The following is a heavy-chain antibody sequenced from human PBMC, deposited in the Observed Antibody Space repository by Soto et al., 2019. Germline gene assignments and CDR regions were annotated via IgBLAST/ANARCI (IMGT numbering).Heavy chain of an antibody. Sequence: EVQLVESGGGLIQPGGSLTLSCAASGFTVSNNYMSWVRPAPGKGLEWVSVIQSGGTTLYAGSVKGRFTISRDNSKNTLSLHMNSLRVEDTAIYYCARGWQLDPFDYWGQGTLVTVSS. V-gene: IGHV3-53*01. J-gene: IGHJ4*02. CDR3: ARGWQLDPFDY. D-gene: IGHD6-13*01. CDR1: GFTVSNNY. CDR2: IQSGGTT.